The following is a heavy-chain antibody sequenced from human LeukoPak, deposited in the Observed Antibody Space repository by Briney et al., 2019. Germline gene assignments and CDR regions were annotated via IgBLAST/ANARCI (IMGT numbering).Heavy chain of an antibody. V-gene: IGHV5-51*01. J-gene: IGHJ3*02. CDR3: ARLIFGSYGDAFDI. Sequence: GESLKISCKDSAYTFTSNWIGWVRQMPGKGPEWMGIIYPGDSDTRYSPSFQGQVTISADKSISTAYLQWNSLKASDTAMYYCARLIFGSYGDAFDIWGQGTMVTVSS. CDR2: IYPGDSDT. D-gene: IGHD1-26*01. CDR1: AYTFTSNW.